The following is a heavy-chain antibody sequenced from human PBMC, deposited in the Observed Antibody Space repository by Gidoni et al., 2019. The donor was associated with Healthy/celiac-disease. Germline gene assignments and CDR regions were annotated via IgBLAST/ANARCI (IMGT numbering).Heavy chain of an antibody. Sequence: QVQLVESGGGVVQPGRSLRLSCAASGFTFSSYAMHWFRQAPGKGLEWVAVISYDGSNKYYADSVKGRFTISRDNSKNTLYLQMNSLRAEDTAVYYCAREGYYDSSGYYYYYYYGMDVWGQGTTVTVSS. D-gene: IGHD3-22*01. CDR1: GFTFSSYA. CDR2: ISYDGSNK. CDR3: AREGYYDSSGYYYYYYYGMDV. J-gene: IGHJ6*02. V-gene: IGHV3-30-3*01.